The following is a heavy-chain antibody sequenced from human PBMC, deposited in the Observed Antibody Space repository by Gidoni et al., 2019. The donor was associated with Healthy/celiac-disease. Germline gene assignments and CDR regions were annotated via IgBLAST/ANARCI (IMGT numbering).Heavy chain of an antibody. CDR2: ICTSGST. Sequence: QVQLQESGPGLVKPSETRSLTCSVYGGSISSYYWSWIRQPAGKGLEWIGRICTSGSTNYNPSLKSRVTMSVDTSKNQFSLKLSSVTAADTAVYYCARTRATLTLYYYYGMDVWGQGTTVTVSS. J-gene: IGHJ6*02. CDR3: ARTRATLTLYYYYGMDV. D-gene: IGHD4-4*01. CDR1: GGSISSYY. V-gene: IGHV4-4*07.